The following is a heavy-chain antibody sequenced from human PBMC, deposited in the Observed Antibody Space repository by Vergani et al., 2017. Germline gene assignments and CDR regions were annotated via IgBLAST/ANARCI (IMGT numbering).Heavy chain of an antibody. Sequence: QVQLVESGGGVVQPGRSLRLSCAASGFTFSSYGMNWVRQAPGKGLEWVAVIWYDGSNKYYADSVKGRFTISRDNSKNTLYLQMNSLRAEDTAVYYCARDIYPLLGGYDGDYYYGMDVWGRGTTVTVSS. D-gene: IGHD5-12*01. CDR3: ARDIYPLLGGYDGDYYYGMDV. J-gene: IGHJ6*02. V-gene: IGHV3-33*01. CDR2: IWYDGSNK. CDR1: GFTFSSYG.